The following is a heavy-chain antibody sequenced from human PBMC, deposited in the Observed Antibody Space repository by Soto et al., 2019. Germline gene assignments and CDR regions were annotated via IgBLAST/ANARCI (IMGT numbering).Heavy chain of an antibody. Sequence: QVQLVQSGGEVKKPGASVKVSCKTSGYSFTTYGISWVRQAHGQGLEWMGWISAYNGNTNYAQKLQDRVTMTTETSTSTAYMELRSLRSDDTAVYYCAREGPATYYYFGMDVWGQGSTVTVSS. CDR1: GYSFTTYG. CDR3: AREGPATYYYFGMDV. J-gene: IGHJ6*02. V-gene: IGHV1-18*01. CDR2: ISAYNGNT.